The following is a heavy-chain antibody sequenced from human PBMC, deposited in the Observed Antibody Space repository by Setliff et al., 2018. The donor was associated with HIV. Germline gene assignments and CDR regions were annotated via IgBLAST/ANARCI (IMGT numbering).Heavy chain of an antibody. CDR3: ARGTRSSVNWFDP. Sequence: KPSETLSLTCTVSGDSISSGGYYWSWIRQHPGKGLEWIGYIYYSGTTYYNPSLKGRVTISVDTSKNQFSLKLSSVTAADTAVYFCARGTRSSVNWFDPWGQGTLVTVSS. CDR1: GDSISSGGYY. D-gene: IGHD2-2*01. CDR2: IYYSGTT. J-gene: IGHJ5*02. V-gene: IGHV4-31*03.